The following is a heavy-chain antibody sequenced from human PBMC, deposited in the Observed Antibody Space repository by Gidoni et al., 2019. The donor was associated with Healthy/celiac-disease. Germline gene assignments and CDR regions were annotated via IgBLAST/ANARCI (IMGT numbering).Heavy chain of an antibody. Sequence: QVQLQQWGAGLLKPSETLSLTCAVYGGSFSGYYWSWIRQPPGKGLEWIGEINHSGSTNYNPSLKSRVTISVDTSKNQFSLKLSSVTAADTAVYYCARGLHLHDYGDYGAFDIWGQGTMVTVSS. CDR1: GGSFSGYY. V-gene: IGHV4-34*01. CDR3: ARGLHLHDYGDYGAFDI. CDR2: INHSGST. D-gene: IGHD4-17*01. J-gene: IGHJ3*02.